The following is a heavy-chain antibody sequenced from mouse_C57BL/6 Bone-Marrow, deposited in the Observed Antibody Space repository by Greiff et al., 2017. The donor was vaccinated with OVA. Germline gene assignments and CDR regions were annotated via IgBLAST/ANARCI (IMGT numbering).Heavy chain of an antibody. J-gene: IGHJ3*01. CDR1: GFTFSDFY. CDR2: SRNKANDYTT. Sequence: EVQRVESGGGLVQSGRSLRLSCATSGFTFSDFYMEWVRQAPGKGLEWIAASRNKANDYTTEYSASVKGRFIVSRDTSQSILYLQMNALRAEDTAIYYCARDAGGNWFAYWGQGTLVTVSA. CDR3: ARDAGGNWFAY. V-gene: IGHV7-1*01.